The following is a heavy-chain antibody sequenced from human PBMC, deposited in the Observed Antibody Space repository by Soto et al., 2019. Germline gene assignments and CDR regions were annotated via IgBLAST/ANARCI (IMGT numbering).Heavy chain of an antibody. CDR3: AKGRSSGPVGAFDI. Sequence: EVQLLESGGGLVQPGGSLRLSCAASGFTFSSYAMSWLRPAPGKGLEWVSGISGSGYATYYADSVKGRFTVSRDNYKNTLYRHMDSLRAEDTAVYYCAKGRSSGPVGAFDIWGQGTVVTVSS. V-gene: IGHV3-23*01. D-gene: IGHD3-10*01. J-gene: IGHJ3*02. CDR1: GFTFSSYA. CDR2: ISGSGYAT.